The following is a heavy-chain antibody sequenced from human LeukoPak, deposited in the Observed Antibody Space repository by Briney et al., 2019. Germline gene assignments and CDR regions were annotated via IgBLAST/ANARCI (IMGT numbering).Heavy chain of an antibody. V-gene: IGHV1-2*02. CDR3: ARAGIVVVPAAIGYY. CDR1: GYTFTGYY. D-gene: IGHD2-2*02. J-gene: IGHJ4*02. CDR2: INPHSGGT. Sequence: ASVKVSCKASGYTFTGYYLHWVRQAPGQGLEWMGWINPHSGGTNYAQKFQGRVTMTRDTPISTAYMELSRLRSDDTAVYYCARAGIVVVPAAIGYYWGQGTLVTVSS.